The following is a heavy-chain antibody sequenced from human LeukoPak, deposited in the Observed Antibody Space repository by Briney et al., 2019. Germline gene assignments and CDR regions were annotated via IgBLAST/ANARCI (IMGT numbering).Heavy chain of an antibody. V-gene: IGHV4-38-2*01. J-gene: IGHJ4*02. Sequence: SETLSLTCAVSGYSISSGYYWGWIRQPPGKGLEWIGSIYRSGSTYYNPSLKSRVTISVDTSKNQFSLKLSSVTAADTAVYYCATSEYYYGSGSPYWGQGTLVTVSS. CDR2: IYRSGST. CDR3: ATSEYYYGSGSPY. CDR1: GYSISSGYY. D-gene: IGHD3-10*01.